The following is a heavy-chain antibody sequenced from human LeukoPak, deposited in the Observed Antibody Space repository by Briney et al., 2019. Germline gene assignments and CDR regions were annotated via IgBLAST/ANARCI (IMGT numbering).Heavy chain of an antibody. V-gene: IGHV3-30*04. J-gene: IGHJ4*02. CDR2: ISYDGSDN. CDR1: GFPSRNYA. CDR3: ARSHSPRPGIGVAGYGGYFDC. Sequence: PGGPLGLSCVASGFPSRNYAIHWARQAPAKGLEWGAVISYDGSDNYYADSVKGRFTISRDNSKNTLYLQMSSLRPEDTAVYYCARSHSPRPGIGVAGYGGYFDCWGQGTLVTVSS. D-gene: IGHD6-19*01.